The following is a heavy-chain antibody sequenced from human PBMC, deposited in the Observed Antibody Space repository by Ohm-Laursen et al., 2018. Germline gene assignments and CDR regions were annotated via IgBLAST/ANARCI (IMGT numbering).Heavy chain of an antibody. CDR2: IKQDGSEK. CDR3: ARDGDYDILTGRVGYYGMDV. Sequence: SLRLSCAASGFTVSDAWMSWVRQAPGKGLEWVANIKQDGSEKYYVDSVKGRFTISRDNAKNSLYLQMNSLRAEDTAVYYCARDGDYDILTGRVGYYGMDVWGQGTTVTVSS. CDR1: GFTVSDAW. V-gene: IGHV3-7*01. D-gene: IGHD3-9*01. J-gene: IGHJ6*02.